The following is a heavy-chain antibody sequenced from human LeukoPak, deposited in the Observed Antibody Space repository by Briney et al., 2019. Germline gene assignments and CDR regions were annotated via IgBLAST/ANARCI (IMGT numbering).Heavy chain of an antibody. V-gene: IGHV4-39*01. CDR2: IYYSGST. CDR3: ARHGYGVPSNTKYNWFDP. D-gene: IGHD4-17*01. J-gene: IGHJ5*02. CDR1: GGSISSSSYY. Sequence: PSETLSLTCTVSGGSISSSSYYWGWIRQPPGKGLEWIGSIYYSGSTYYSPSLKSRVTISVDTSKNQFSLKLSSVTAADTAVYYCARHGYGVPSNTKYNWFDPWGQGTLVTVSS.